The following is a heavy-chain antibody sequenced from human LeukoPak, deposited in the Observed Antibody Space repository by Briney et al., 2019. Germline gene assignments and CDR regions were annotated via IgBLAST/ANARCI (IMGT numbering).Heavy chain of an antibody. CDR2: IYSGGST. CDR3: ASITAYYGNSGPWYFDY. Sequence: GGSLRLSCAASGFTVSSNYMSWVRQAPGKGLEWGSVIYSGGSTYYADSVKGRFTISRDNSKNSLYLQMNSLRAEDTAVYYCASITAYYGNSGPWYFDYWGQGTLVTVSS. V-gene: IGHV3-66*01. D-gene: IGHD3-22*01. CDR1: GFTVSSNY. J-gene: IGHJ4*02.